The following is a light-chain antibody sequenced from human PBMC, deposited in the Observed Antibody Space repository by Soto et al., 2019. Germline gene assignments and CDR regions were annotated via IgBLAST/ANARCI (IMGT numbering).Light chain of an antibody. V-gene: IGKV3-15*01. CDR3: QQYNKWPPLT. CDR1: QSLSSN. CDR2: GAS. J-gene: IGKJ4*01. Sequence: ELVMTQSPATLSVSPGERATLSCRASQSLSSNVAWYQQKPGQAPRLLIHGASTRATGIPARFSGSGSGTEFTLTISSLQSEDFAVYYCQQYNKWPPLTFGGGTKVDIK.